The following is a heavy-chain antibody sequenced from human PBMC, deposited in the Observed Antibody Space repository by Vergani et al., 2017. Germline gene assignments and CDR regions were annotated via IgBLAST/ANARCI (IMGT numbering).Heavy chain of an antibody. V-gene: IGHV3-30*03. J-gene: IGHJ6*03. CDR2: ISYDGNKK. CDR3: ARDFLTRVTTLDYYYMGV. Sequence: QVQMVESGGGEVQPGRSLRLSCSAAGFPFSDYGVYWVRQAPGKGLGWVSVISYDGNKKNYADSVKGRLTISRDNSKNTLYLEMNALRAEDTAVYYCARDFLTRVTTLDYYYMGVWGRGTTVTVSS. D-gene: IGHD1-1*01. CDR1: GFPFSDYG.